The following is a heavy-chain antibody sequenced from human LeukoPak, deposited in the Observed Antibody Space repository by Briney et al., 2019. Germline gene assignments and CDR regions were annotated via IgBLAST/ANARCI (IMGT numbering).Heavy chain of an antibody. CDR2: ISGSGSGGST. CDR3: AKLLAVTNSYYSNY. Sequence: GGSLRLSCAASGFTFSSYAMSWFRQAPGKGLEWVSTISGSGSGGSTYYADSVKGRFTISRDNSKDTLYLQMNSLRAEDTAVYYCAKLLAVTNSYYSNYWGQGTLVTVSS. CDR1: GFTFSSYA. D-gene: IGHD6-19*01. V-gene: IGHV3-23*01. J-gene: IGHJ4*02.